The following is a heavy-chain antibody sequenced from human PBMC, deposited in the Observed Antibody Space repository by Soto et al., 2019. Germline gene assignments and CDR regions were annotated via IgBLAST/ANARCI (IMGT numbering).Heavy chain of an antibody. Sequence: GGSLRLSCAASGFTFSSYAMSWVRQAPGKGLEWVGRIKSKTDGGTTDYAAPVKGRFTISRDDLKNTLYLQMNSLKTEDTAVYYCTTLSITIFGVVLMDVWGQGTTVTVSS. CDR3: TTLSITIFGVVLMDV. CDR2: IKSKTDGGTT. CDR1: GFTFSSYA. J-gene: IGHJ6*02. D-gene: IGHD3-3*01. V-gene: IGHV3-15*01.